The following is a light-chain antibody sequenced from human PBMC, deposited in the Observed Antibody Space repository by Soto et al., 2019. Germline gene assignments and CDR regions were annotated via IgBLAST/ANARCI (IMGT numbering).Light chain of an antibody. Sequence: EIVLTQSPATLSLSPGERATLSCRASQSVSSYLAWYQQKPGQAPRLLIYDASNRATGIPARLSGSGSVTDFTLTISSLEPEDFAVYYCQQRSNLPLTFVGGTKVEIK. CDR3: QQRSNLPLT. V-gene: IGKV3-11*01. CDR2: DAS. J-gene: IGKJ4*01. CDR1: QSVSSY.